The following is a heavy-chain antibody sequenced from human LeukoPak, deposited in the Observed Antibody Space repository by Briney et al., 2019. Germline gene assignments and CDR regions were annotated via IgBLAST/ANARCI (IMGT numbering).Heavy chain of an antibody. J-gene: IGHJ6*02. CDR3: ARDSGEGYYDFWSGYGGYYGMDV. Sequence: GGSLRLSCAASGFTFSSYSMNWVRQAPGKGLEWVSYISSSSSTIYYADSVKGRFTISRDNAKNSLYLQMNSLRAEDTAVYYFARDSGEGYYDFWSGYGGYYGMDVWGQGTTVTVSS. CDR2: ISSSSSTI. V-gene: IGHV3-48*01. D-gene: IGHD3-3*01. CDR1: GFTFSSYS.